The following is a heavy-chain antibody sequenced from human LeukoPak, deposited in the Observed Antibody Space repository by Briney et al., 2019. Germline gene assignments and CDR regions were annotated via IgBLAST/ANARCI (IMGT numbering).Heavy chain of an antibody. V-gene: IGHV3-23*01. CDR3: AKCTSGWYGDGMDV. CDR1: RFTFSNYA. J-gene: IGHJ6*02. Sequence: PGGSLRLPRAASRFTFSNYAMSWVRQAPGKGLEWVSVISGSGGSTYYGDSVKGRFTISRDNSKNTLYLQMNSLRAEDTAVYYCAKCTSGWYGDGMDVWGQGTTVTVSS. CDR2: ISGSGGST. D-gene: IGHD6-19*01.